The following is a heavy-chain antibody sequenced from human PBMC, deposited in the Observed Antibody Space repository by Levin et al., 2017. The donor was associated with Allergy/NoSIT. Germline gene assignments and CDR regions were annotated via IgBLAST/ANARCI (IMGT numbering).Heavy chain of an antibody. V-gene: IGHV2-26*01. Sequence: SGPTLVKPTETLTLTCTVSGFSLSNARMGVSWIRQPPGKALEWLAHIFSNDEKSYSTSLKSRLTISKDTSKSQVVLTMTNMDPVDTATYYCARIKRSGSSGWPIYYYYGMDVWGQGTTVTVSS. D-gene: IGHD6-19*01. CDR1: GFSLSNARMG. J-gene: IGHJ6*02. CDR3: ARIKRSGSSGWPIYYYYGMDV. CDR2: IFSNDEK.